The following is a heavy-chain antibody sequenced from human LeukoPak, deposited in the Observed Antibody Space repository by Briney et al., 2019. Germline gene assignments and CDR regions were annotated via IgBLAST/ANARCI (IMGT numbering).Heavy chain of an antibody. CDR3: ASQPYYYDSSGYAMS. D-gene: IGHD3-22*01. Sequence: NPSETLSLTCAVYGGSFSGYYWSWIRQPPGKGLEWIGEINHSGSTNYNPSLKSRVTISVDTSKNQFSLKLSSVTAADTAVYYCASQPYYYDSSGYAMSWGQGTLVTVSS. J-gene: IGHJ4*02. CDR1: GGSFSGYY. V-gene: IGHV4-34*01. CDR2: INHSGST.